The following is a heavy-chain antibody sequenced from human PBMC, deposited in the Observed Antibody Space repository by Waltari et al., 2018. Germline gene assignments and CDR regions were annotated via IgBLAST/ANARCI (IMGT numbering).Heavy chain of an antibody. J-gene: IGHJ4*02. V-gene: IGHV3-74*01. CDR1: GFRFSNFW. CDR2: ISDDGTSV. Sequence: EEQLLESGGGLVQPGDSLRLSCAGSGFRFSNFWMNWVRQAPGKGLVWVARISDDGTSVNYADSVKGRFAISRDNAKNSLYLQMNSLRAEDTAVYYCAREGAGNYWGQGTLVTVSS. D-gene: IGHD3-10*01. CDR3: AREGAGNY.